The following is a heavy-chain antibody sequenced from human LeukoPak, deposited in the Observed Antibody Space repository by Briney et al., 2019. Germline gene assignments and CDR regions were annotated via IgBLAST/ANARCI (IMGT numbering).Heavy chain of an antibody. CDR1: GGSISSGGYY. D-gene: IGHD1-26*01. J-gene: IGHJ6*02. Sequence: PSQTLSLTCTVSGGSISSGGYYWSWIRQPAGKGLEWIGRIYTSGSTNYNPSLKSRVTISVDTSKNQFSLKLSSVTAADTALYYCARHSYSYYGLDVWGQGTTITVSS. CDR3: ARHSYSYYGLDV. V-gene: IGHV4-61*02. CDR2: IYTSGST.